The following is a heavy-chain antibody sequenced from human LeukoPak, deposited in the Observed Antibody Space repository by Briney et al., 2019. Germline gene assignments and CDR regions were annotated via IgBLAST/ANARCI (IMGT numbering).Heavy chain of an antibody. CDR1: GGSFSGYY. CDR2: INHSGST. D-gene: IGHD6-13*01. J-gene: IGHJ4*02. V-gene: IGHV4-34*01. Sequence: SETLSLTCAVYGGSFSGYYWSWIRQPPGKGLEWIGEINHSGSTNYNPSLKSRVTISVDTSKNQFSLKLSSVTAADTAVYYCARGKQQLVEELVGSFDYWGQGTLVTVSS. CDR3: ARGKQQLVEELVGSFDY.